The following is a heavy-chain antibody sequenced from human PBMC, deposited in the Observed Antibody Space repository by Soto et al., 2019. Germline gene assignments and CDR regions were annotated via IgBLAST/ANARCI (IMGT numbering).Heavy chain of an antibody. V-gene: IGHV4-59*01. D-gene: IGHD6-13*01. CDR1: GGSISSYY. Sequence: SETVSLTCTVSGGSISSYYWSWIRQPPGKGLEWIGYIYYSGSTNYNPSLKSRVTISVDTSKNQFSLKLSSVTAADTAVYYCARTAAGLGVWFDPWGQGTLVTVSS. CDR3: ARTAAGLGVWFDP. CDR2: IYYSGST. J-gene: IGHJ5*02.